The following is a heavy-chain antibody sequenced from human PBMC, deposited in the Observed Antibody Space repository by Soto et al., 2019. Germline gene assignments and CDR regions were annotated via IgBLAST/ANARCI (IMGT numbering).Heavy chain of an antibody. CDR2: IYYTGNS. CDR3: AREQWGFDS. Sequence: QVQLQESGPELVKSSQTLSLTCTVSNGSISTNGHYWTWIRQRPGKGLEWIAYIYYTGNSYYNPSLKTRVTISIATSKHRCSLTLRSVTAADTAVYYCAREQWGFDSWGQGTLVTVSS. D-gene: IGHD6-19*01. J-gene: IGHJ4*02. V-gene: IGHV4-31*03. CDR1: NGSISTNGHY.